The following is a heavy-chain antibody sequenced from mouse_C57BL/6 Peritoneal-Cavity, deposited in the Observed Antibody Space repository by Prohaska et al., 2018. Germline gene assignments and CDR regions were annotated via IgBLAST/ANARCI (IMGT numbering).Heavy chain of an antibody. CDR1: GYTFTDYY. J-gene: IGHJ2*01. Sequence: QVQLKQSGAELVRPGASVKLSCKASGYTFTDYYINWVKQRPGQGLEWIARIYPGSGNTYYNEKFKGNATLTAEKSSSTAYMQLSSLTSEDSAVYFCARGAYYYGSRGDFDYWGQGTTLTVSS. CDR3: ARGAYYYGSRGDFDY. D-gene: IGHD1-1*01. CDR2: IYPGSGNT. V-gene: IGHV1-76*01.